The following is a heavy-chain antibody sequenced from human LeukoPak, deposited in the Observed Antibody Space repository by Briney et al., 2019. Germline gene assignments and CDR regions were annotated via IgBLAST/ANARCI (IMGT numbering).Heavy chain of an antibody. CDR1: GXSISSYY. J-gene: IGHJ3*02. CDR2: IYISGST. CDR3: ARAATLSDYNDAFDI. Sequence: KSSETLSLTCTVSGXSISSYYWSWIRQPAGKGLEWIGRIYISGSTTYNPSLKSRVTMSLDTSKNQFSLKLRSVTAADTAVYYCARAATLSDYNDAFDIWGQGTTVTVSS. D-gene: IGHD4-11*01. V-gene: IGHV4-4*07.